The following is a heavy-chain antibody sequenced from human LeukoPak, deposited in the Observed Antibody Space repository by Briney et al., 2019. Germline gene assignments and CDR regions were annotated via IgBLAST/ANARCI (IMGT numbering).Heavy chain of an antibody. CDR3: ARSLADSSSWFDF. D-gene: IGHD6-13*01. Sequence: ASVKVSCKASGYTFISYYIHWVRQAPGQGLEWMGIINPRGGSTNYAQNFQGRVTMTRDTSTSTVYMELSSLRSEDTAVYYCARSLADSSSWFDFWGQGTLVTVSS. CDR2: INPRGGST. V-gene: IGHV1-46*01. CDR1: GYTFISYY. J-gene: IGHJ4*02.